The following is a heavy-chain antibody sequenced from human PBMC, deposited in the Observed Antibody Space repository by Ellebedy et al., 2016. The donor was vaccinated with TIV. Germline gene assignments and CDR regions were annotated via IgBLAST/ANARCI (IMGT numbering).Heavy chain of an antibody. CDR3: ARGPIRDCSSTSCYGRD. D-gene: IGHD2-2*01. Sequence: AASVKVSCKASGGTFSSYAISWVRQAPGQGLEWMGGIIPIFGTANYAQKFQGRVTITADESTSTAYMELSSLRSEDTAVYYCARGPIRDCSSTSCYGRDWGQGTLVTVSS. J-gene: IGHJ4*02. CDR2: IIPIFGTA. V-gene: IGHV1-69*13. CDR1: GGTFSSYA.